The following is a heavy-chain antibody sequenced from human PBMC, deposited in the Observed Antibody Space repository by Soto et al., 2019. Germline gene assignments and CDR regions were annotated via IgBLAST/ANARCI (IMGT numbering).Heavy chain of an antibody. CDR1: GYTFTSYD. J-gene: IGHJ6*03. Sequence: ASVNVSCKASGYTFTSYDINWVRQATGQGLEWMGWMNPNSGNTGYAQKFQGRVTMTRNTSISTAYMELSSLRSEDTAVYYCARLGSMGYYYYYMDVWGKGTTVTVSS. CDR3: ARLGSMGYYYYYMDV. D-gene: IGHD2-2*01. CDR2: MNPNSGNT. V-gene: IGHV1-8*01.